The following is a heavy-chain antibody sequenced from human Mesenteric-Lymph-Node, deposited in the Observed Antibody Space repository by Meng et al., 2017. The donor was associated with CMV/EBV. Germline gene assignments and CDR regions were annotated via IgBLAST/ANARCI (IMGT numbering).Heavy chain of an antibody. CDR3: ARDRKVRGFDS. CDR2: IIPIFGIA. D-gene: IGHD3-10*01. Sequence: SCKASGGTFSTYVISWVRQAPGQGLEWMGRIIPIFGIANYAQKFQGRVTITADKSTSTAYMELSSLRSEDTAMYYCARDRKVRGFDSWGQGTLVTVSS. J-gene: IGHJ5*01. CDR1: GGTFSTYV. V-gene: IGHV1-69*04.